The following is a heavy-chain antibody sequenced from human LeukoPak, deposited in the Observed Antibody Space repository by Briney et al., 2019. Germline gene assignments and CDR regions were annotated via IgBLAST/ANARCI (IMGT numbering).Heavy chain of an antibody. V-gene: IGHV4-39*07. CDR1: GGAISSSSYY. CDR3: ARDRWALLRAFDI. CDR2: IYYSGST. J-gene: IGHJ3*02. Sequence: SETLSLTCAVSGGAISSSSYYWGWIRQPPGKGLEWIGSIYYSGSTYYNPSLKSRVTISVDTSKNQFSLKLSSVTAADTAVYYCARDRWALLRAFDIWGQGTMVTVSS. D-gene: IGHD1-26*01.